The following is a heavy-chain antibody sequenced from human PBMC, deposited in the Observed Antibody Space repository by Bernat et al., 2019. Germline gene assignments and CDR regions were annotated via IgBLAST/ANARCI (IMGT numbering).Heavy chain of an antibody. D-gene: IGHD3-22*01. CDR1: GFTFSSYG. V-gene: IGHV3-30*18. CDR3: AKDLSDSSGYYYYYYGMDV. CDR2: ISYDGSNK. J-gene: IGHJ6*02. Sequence: QVQLVESGGGVVQPGRSLRLSCAASGFTFSSYGMPWVRQAPGKGLEWVAVISYDGSNKYYADSVKGRFTISRDNSKNTLYLQMNSLRAEDTAVYYCAKDLSDSSGYYYYYYGMDVWGQGTTVTVSS.